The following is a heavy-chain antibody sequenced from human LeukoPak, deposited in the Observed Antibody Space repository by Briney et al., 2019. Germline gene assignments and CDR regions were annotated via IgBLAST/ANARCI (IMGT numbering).Heavy chain of an antibody. J-gene: IGHJ4*02. CDR2: INWNGGST. Sequence: GGSLRLSCEASGFSFDDYGMNWVRQAPGKGLEWVSGINWNGGSTGYADSVKGRFTISRHNAKSSLYLQMNSLRAEDTALYYCVRAKRYFDWLPHYWGQGTLVTVSS. CDR1: GFSFDDYG. CDR3: VRAKRYFDWLPHY. D-gene: IGHD3-9*01. V-gene: IGHV3-20*04.